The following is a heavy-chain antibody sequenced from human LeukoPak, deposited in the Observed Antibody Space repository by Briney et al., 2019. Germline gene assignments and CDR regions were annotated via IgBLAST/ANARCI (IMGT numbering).Heavy chain of an antibody. J-gene: IGHJ4*02. CDR2: LYYTGST. CDR1: GGSISSSSYY. D-gene: IGHD3-22*01. Sequence: SETLSLTCTVSGGSISSSSYYWGWIRQPPGKGLEWIGSLYYTGSTYYNPSLKSRVTISVDTSKNQFSLKLSSVTAADTAVYYCARVQTPYYDSSGYYEGVFDYWGQGTLVTVSS. V-gene: IGHV4-39*01. CDR3: ARVQTPYYDSSGYYEGVFDY.